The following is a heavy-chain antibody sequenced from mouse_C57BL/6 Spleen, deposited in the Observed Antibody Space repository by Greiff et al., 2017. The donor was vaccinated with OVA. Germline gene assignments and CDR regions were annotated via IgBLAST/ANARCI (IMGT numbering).Heavy chain of an antibody. V-gene: IGHV1-42*01. D-gene: IGHD2-4*01. CDR2: INPSTGGT. CDR1: GYSFTGYY. Sequence: EVQLQQSGPELVKPGASVKISCKASGYSFTGYYMNWVKQSPEKSLEWIGEINPSTGGTTYNQKFKAKATLTVDKSSSTAYMQLKSLTSEDSAVYYCARSYDYPFAYWGQGTLVTVSA. CDR3: ARSYDYPFAY. J-gene: IGHJ3*01.